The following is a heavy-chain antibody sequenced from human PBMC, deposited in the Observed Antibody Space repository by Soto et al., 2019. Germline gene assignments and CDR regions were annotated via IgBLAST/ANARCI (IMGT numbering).Heavy chain of an antibody. J-gene: IGHJ4*02. V-gene: IGHV4-59*01. CDR1: GGSISGYY. CDR3: ASSAPDYYYDSSGFDN. CDR2: IYYSGST. Sequence: PSETLSLTCTVSGGSISGYYWSWIRQPPGKGLEWIGNIYYSGSTNYKPSLKSRVTISVGTSKNQFSLKLSSVTAAGTAVYYCASSAPDYYYDSSGFDNWGQGALVTVSS. D-gene: IGHD3-22*01.